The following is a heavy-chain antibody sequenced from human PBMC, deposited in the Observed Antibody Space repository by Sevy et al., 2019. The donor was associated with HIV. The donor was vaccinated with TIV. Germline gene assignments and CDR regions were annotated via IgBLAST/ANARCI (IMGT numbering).Heavy chain of an antibody. Sequence: SETLSLTCTVSGGSISSSSYYWGWIRQPPGKGLEWIGSIYYSGSTYYNPSLKSRVTISVDTSKNQFSLKLSFVTAADTAVYYCATRDCSGGSCYGYYFDYWGQGTLVTVSS. CDR3: ATRDCSGGSCYGYYFDY. J-gene: IGHJ4*02. CDR1: GGSISSSSYY. V-gene: IGHV4-39*01. D-gene: IGHD2-15*01. CDR2: IYYSGST.